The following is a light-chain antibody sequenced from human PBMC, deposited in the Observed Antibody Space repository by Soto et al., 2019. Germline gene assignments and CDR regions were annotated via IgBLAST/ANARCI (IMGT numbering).Light chain of an antibody. V-gene: IGKV3-11*01. CDR1: QSVSNY. Sequence: EIVLTQSPATLSLSPGEGATVSCRASQSVSNYLGWYQQKPGQAPRLLIYDASNRATGIPARFSGSGSGTDFTLTISSLEPEDFAVYYCQHGGTFGQGTRLEIK. CDR2: DAS. CDR3: QHGGT. J-gene: IGKJ5*01.